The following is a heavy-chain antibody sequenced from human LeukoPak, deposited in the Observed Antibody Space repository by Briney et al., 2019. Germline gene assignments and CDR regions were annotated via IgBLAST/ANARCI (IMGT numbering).Heavy chain of an antibody. D-gene: IGHD2-8*01. CDR2: INHSGST. V-gene: IGHV4-34*01. Sequence: SETLSLTCAVYGGSFSGHYWSWIRQPPGKGLEWIGEINHSGSTNYNPSLKSRVTISVDTSKNQFSLKLSSVTAADTAVYYCARLYVGAFDIWGQGTMVTVSS. J-gene: IGHJ3*02. CDR3: ARLYVGAFDI. CDR1: GGSFSGHY.